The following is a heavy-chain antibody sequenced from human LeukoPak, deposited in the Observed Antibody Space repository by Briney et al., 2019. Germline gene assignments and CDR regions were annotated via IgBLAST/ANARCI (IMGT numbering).Heavy chain of an antibody. Sequence: SETLSLTCTVSGGSISSYYWSWIRQPPGKGLEWIGYIYYSGSTNYNPSLKSRVTISVDTSKNQFSLKLSSVTAADTAVYYCAGGVSDFWSGYHWFDPWGQGTLVTVSS. CDR3: AGGVSDFWSGYHWFDP. J-gene: IGHJ5*02. V-gene: IGHV4-59*01. D-gene: IGHD3-3*01. CDR1: GGSISSYY. CDR2: IYYSGST.